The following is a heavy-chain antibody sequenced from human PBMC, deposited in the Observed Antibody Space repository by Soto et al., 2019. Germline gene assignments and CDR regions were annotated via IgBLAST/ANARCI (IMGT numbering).Heavy chain of an antibody. Sequence: SETLSLTCTVSGGSVSSGNYYWSWIRQPPGKGLEWIGYIYYSGSTNYNPSPKSRVTISVDTSKNQFSLKLTSVTAADTAVYYCARDHRGSGYDLYYYYGMDVWGQGTTVTVSS. J-gene: IGHJ6*02. D-gene: IGHD5-12*01. CDR1: GGSVSSGNYY. CDR3: ARDHRGSGYDLYYYYGMDV. V-gene: IGHV4-61*01. CDR2: IYYSGST.